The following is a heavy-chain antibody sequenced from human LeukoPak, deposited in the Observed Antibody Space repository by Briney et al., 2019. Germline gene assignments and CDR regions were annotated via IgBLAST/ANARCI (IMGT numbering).Heavy chain of an antibody. Sequence: GGPLRLSCAACGVTFSSYWVSVLRKARGEGLEWVANKTQDGSEKYYVDSVKGRFTISRDNAKNSLYLQISSLRADDTVVYYCASGGPDQWEIRSGSFDSWGLGTLVIVSS. D-gene: IGHD1-26*01. CDR2: KTQDGSEK. CDR3: ASGGPDQWEIRSGSFDS. CDR1: GVTFSSYW. J-gene: IGHJ5*01. V-gene: IGHV3-7*01.